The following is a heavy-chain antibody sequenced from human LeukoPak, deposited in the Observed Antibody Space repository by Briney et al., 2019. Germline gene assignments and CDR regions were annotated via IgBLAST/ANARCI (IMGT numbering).Heavy chain of an antibody. CDR3: ARDGGAAAMFWFDP. V-gene: IGHV3-21*01. J-gene: IGHJ5*02. CDR1: GFTFSSYS. CDR2: ISSSSSYI. D-gene: IGHD2-2*01. Sequence: PGGSLRLSCAASGFTFSSYSMNWVRQAPGKGLEWVSSISSSSSYIYYADSVKGRFTISRDNAKNSLYLQMNSLRAEDTAVYYCARDGGAAAMFWFDPLGPGNPGHRLL.